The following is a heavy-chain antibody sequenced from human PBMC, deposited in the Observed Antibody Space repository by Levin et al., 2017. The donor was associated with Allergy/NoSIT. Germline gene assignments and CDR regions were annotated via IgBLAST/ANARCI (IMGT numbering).Heavy chain of an antibody. Sequence: LSLTCAASGFTFSSYAMHWVRQAPGKGLEWVAVISYDGSNKYYADSVKGRFTISRDNSKNTLYLQMNSLRAEDTAVYYCAREGVYSSSSGVDFDGMDVWGQGTTVTVSS. CDR3: AREGVYSSSSGVDFDGMDV. V-gene: IGHV3-30-3*01. CDR1: GFTFSSYA. J-gene: IGHJ6*02. CDR2: ISYDGSNK. D-gene: IGHD6-6*01.